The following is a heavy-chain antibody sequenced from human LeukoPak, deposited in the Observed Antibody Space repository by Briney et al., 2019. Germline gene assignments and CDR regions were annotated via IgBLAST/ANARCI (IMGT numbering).Heavy chain of an antibody. CDR1: GYRFASYW. CDR3: ARHWGYEDFDY. V-gene: IGHV5-51*01. CDR2: IYPSDSET. Sequence: GESLKISCKGSGYRFASYWIGWVRQMPGKGLEWMGMIYPSDSETRYSPSFQGHVTISADKSISTAYLQWSSLKASDTAMYYCARHWGYEDFDYWGQGTLVTVSS. D-gene: IGHD5-12*01. J-gene: IGHJ4*02.